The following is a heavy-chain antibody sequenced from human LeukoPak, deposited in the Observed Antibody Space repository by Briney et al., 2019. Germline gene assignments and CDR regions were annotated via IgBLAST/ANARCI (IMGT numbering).Heavy chain of an antibody. CDR2: IKQDGSEK. CDR1: GFTFSSYG. D-gene: IGHD3-3*01. Sequence: PGRSLRLSCAASGFTFSSYGMHWVRQAPGKGLEWVADIKQDGSEKLYVKSVRGRFTISRDNAKMSLFLQMNSLRAEDTAVYYCARDNGVVHGVYYMDVWGKGTTVTVS. CDR3: ARDNGVVHGVYYMDV. J-gene: IGHJ6*03. V-gene: IGHV3-7*01.